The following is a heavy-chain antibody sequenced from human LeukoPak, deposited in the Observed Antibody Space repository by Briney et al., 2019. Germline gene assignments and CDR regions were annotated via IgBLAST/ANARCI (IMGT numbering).Heavy chain of an antibody. D-gene: IGHD3-22*01. CDR3: AKDLAYYYDSSGLPYYYYYGMDV. J-gene: IGHJ6*02. CDR1: GFTFGNYA. Sequence: GGSLRLSCAASGFTFGNYAMSWVRQAPGKGLEWVSAINGAGTYYADSVKGRFTISRDNSKNTLYLQMNSLRAEDTAVYYCAKDLAYYYDSSGLPYYYYYGMDVWGQGTTVTVSS. V-gene: IGHV3-23*01. CDR2: INGAGT.